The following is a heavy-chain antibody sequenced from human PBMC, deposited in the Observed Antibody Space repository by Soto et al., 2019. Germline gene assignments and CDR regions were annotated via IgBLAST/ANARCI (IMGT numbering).Heavy chain of an antibody. J-gene: IGHJ5*02. CDR1: GDYIHVGGYY. D-gene: IGHD2-2*01. CDR2: IYYTGKT. CDR3: GRYLTSNANCIDP. Sequence: SETLSLTCSVSGDYIHVGGYYWTWIRQRPGKGLEWMGYIYYTGKTYYNPSLESRLTMSVDRSKNQFSLRLTSVTAAYTAVYFCGRYLTSNANCIDPWGQGTLVTVSS. V-gene: IGHV4-30-4*01.